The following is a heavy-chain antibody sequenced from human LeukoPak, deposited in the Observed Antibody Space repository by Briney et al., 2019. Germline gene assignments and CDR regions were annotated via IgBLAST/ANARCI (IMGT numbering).Heavy chain of an antibody. D-gene: IGHD3-22*01. V-gene: IGHV1-46*01. CDR1: GYTFTNYF. CDR2: INPITGTT. J-gene: IGHJ5*02. Sequence: ASVKVSCKASGYTFTNYFMHWVRQAPGQGLEWMGIINPITGTTTYAQKFQGRVTMTRDTSTGTVYMELSSLRSEDTAVYYCARGDSSGYYYYDWFDPWGQGTLVTVSS. CDR3: ARGDSSGYYYYDWFDP.